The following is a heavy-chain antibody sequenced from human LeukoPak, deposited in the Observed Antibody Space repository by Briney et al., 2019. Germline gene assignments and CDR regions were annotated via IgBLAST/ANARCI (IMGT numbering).Heavy chain of an antibody. J-gene: IGHJ2*01. CDR2: IYYSGST. CDR1: GGSINSYY. D-gene: IGHD4-17*01. Sequence: SETLSLTCTVSGGSINSYYWSWIRQPPGKGLEWIGYIYYSGSTNYNPSLKSRVTISVDTSKNQFSLKLSSVTAADTAVYYCARDPTLDFGDYVDWYCDLWGRGNLVTVS. V-gene: IGHV4-59*12. CDR3: ARDPTLDFGDYVDWYCDL.